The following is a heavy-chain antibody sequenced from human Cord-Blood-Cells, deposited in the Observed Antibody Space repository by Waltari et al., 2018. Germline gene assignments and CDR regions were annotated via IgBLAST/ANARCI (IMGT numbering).Heavy chain of an antibody. V-gene: IGHV1-2*04. D-gene: IGHD1-26*01. CDR3: ARDRWELSSRNDAFDI. Sequence: QVQLVQSGAEVKKPGASVKVSCKASGYTFTGYYMHWVRQAPGQGLEWMGWINPNSGGTNYAQKFQGWVTMTRDTSISTAYMELSRLRSDDTAVYYCARDRWELSSRNDAFDIWGQGTMVTVSS. CDR2: INPNSGGT. J-gene: IGHJ3*02. CDR1: GYTFTGYY.